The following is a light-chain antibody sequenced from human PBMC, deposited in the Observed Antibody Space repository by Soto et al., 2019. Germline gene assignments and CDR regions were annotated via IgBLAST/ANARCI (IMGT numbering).Light chain of an antibody. V-gene: IGKV1-39*01. J-gene: IGKJ5*01. CDR1: QSISSY. CDR3: QQSYSTPIT. Sequence: DIQMTQSPSSLSASVGDRVTITCRASQSISSYLNWYQQKPGKAPKLLIYAASSLQSGVPSRFSGSGSGTDFTLTISILQPEDFATYYCQQSYSTPITFGQGARL. CDR2: AAS.